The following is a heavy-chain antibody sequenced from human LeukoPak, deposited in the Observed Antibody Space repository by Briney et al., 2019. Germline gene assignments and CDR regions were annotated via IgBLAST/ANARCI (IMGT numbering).Heavy chain of an antibody. V-gene: IGHV3-64*01. CDR1: GFTSSDYP. Sequence: GGPLSPSCQPPGFTSSDYPMHWVPQAQGKGLEFVSVIGPIGVYTYYANSVKGRFTISRDNSKSTVSLQMGSLRDEDMAVYYCARSPPGRTNWNYYDYWGRGTLVTVSS. CDR2: IGPIGVYT. D-gene: IGHD1-1*01. CDR3: ARSPPGRTNWNYYDY. J-gene: IGHJ4*02.